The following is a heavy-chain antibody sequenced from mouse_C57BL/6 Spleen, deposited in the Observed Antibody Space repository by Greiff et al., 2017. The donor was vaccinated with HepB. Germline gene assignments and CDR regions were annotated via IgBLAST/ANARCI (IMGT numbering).Heavy chain of an antibody. J-gene: IGHJ4*01. CDR2: INPSSGYT. V-gene: IGHV1-4*01. CDR3: ARGGDYAMDY. Sequence: QVQLKESGAELARPGASVKMSCKASGYTFTSYTMHWVKQRPGQGLEWIGYINPSSGYTKYNQKFKDKATLTADKSSSTAYMQLSSLTSEDSAVYYCARGGDYAMDYWGQGTSVTVSS. CDR1: GYTFTSYT.